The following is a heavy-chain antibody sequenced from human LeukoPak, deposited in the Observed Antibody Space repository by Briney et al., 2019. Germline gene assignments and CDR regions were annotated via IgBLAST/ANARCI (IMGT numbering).Heavy chain of an antibody. D-gene: IGHD1-14*01. Sequence: ASVKVSRKASGYTFTTYYIHWVRQAPGQGLEWMGIINPSGVSSSYSQKFQGRVTMTRDTSTTTVYMELSRLRSDGTAVYYCASTPRGGTEFDYWGQGTLVTVSS. V-gene: IGHV1-46*01. CDR2: INPSGVSS. CDR1: GYTFTTYY. J-gene: IGHJ4*02. CDR3: ASTPRGGTEFDY.